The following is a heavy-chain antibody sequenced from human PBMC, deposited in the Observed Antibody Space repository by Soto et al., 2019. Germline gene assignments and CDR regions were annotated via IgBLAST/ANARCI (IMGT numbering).Heavy chain of an antibody. J-gene: IGHJ4*02. D-gene: IGHD2-15*01. CDR1: GGSISSGGYS. CDR2: IYYSGST. Sequence: PSETLSLTCAVSGGSISSGGYSWSWIRQPPGKGLEWIGCIYYSGSTYYNPSLKSRVTISVDTSKNQFSLKLSSVTAADTVVYYCARLTGYCSGGSCYSGSHFDYWGQGTLVTVSS. CDR3: ARLTGYCSGGSCYSGSHFDY. V-gene: IGHV4-30-2*03.